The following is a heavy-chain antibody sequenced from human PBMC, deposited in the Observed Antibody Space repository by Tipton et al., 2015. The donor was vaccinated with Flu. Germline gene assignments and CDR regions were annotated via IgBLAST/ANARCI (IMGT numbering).Heavy chain of an antibody. J-gene: IGHJ4*02. CDR1: GGSVTRSSYY. CDR2: IYYSGST. D-gene: IGHD6-25*01. Sequence: TLSLTCAVSGGSVTRSSYYWGWIRQPPGKGLEWIGSIYYSGSTYYNPSLKSRVSISVDTSKNQFSLKLTSMTAADTAVYYCARKPQLAAFDYWGQGALVTVSS. V-gene: IGHV4-39*07. CDR3: ARKPQLAAFDY.